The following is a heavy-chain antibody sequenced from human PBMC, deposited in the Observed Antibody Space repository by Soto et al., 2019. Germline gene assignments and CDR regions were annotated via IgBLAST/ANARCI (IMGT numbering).Heavy chain of an antibody. Sequence: GGSLRLSCAASGFTFSSYAMHWVRQAPGKGLEWVAVISYDGSNKYYADSVKGRFTISRDNSKNTLYLQMNSLRAEDTAVYYCARDANFYCRGGSCYSWFDPWGQGTRVTVSS. CDR2: ISYDGSNK. CDR1: GFTFSSYA. V-gene: IGHV3-30-3*01. CDR3: ARDANFYCRGGSCYSWFDP. J-gene: IGHJ5*02. D-gene: IGHD2-15*01.